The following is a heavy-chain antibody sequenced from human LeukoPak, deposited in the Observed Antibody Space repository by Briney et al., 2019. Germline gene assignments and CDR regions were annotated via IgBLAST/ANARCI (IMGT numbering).Heavy chain of an antibody. J-gene: IGHJ2*01. CDR2: IYTTGST. V-gene: IGHV4-61*02. CDR1: GGSFSSDSYF. D-gene: IGHD2-2*01. CDR3: ARDARVVPAAPHLPRNWYFDL. Sequence: PSQTLSLTCTVSGGSFSSDSYFWTWIRQPAGKGLEWIGRIYTTGSTNYNPSLKSRVTISVDTSKNQFSLKLSSVTAADTAVYYCARDARVVPAAPHLPRNWYFDLWGRGTLVTVSS.